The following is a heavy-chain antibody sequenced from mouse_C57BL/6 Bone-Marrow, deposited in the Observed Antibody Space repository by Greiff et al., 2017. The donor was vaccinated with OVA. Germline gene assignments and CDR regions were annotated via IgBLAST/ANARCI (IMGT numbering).Heavy chain of an antibody. Sequence: EVQGVESGGGLVKPGGSLKLSCAASGFTFSSYTMSWVRQTPEKRLEWVATISGGGGNTYYPDSVKGRFTISRDNAKNTLYLQMSSLRSEDTALYYCARLPYYYGSSPWFAYWGQGTLVTVSA. J-gene: IGHJ3*01. D-gene: IGHD1-1*01. CDR3: ARLPYYYGSSPWFAY. CDR2: ISGGGGNT. CDR1: GFTFSSYT. V-gene: IGHV5-9*01.